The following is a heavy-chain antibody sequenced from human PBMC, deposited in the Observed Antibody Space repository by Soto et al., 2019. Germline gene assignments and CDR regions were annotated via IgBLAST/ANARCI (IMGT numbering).Heavy chain of an antibody. Sequence: PSETLSVTCAVSGGSISSSNWWSWVRQPPGKGLEWIGEIYHSGSTNYNPSLKSRVTISVDKSKNQFSLKLSSVTAADTAVYYCARDRYYDFWSGYPPSPSGMDVWGQGTTVTVSS. D-gene: IGHD3-3*01. V-gene: IGHV4-4*02. CDR3: ARDRYYDFWSGYPPSPSGMDV. CDR2: IYHSGST. CDR1: GGSISSSNW. J-gene: IGHJ6*02.